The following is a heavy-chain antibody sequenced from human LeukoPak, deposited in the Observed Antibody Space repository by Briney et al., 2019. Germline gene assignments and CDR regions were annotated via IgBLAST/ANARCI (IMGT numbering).Heavy chain of an antibody. J-gene: IGHJ4*02. CDR3: AILRRSNPSRMTTVTPFDY. CDR2: ISAYNGNT. D-gene: IGHD4-17*01. CDR1: GYTFTSYG. Sequence: ASVKVSCKASGYTFTSYGISWVRQAPGQGLEWMGWISAYNGNTNYAQKLQGRVTMTTDTSTSTAYMELSSLRSEDTAVYYCAILRRSNPSRMTTVTPFDYWGQGTLVTVSS. V-gene: IGHV1-18*01.